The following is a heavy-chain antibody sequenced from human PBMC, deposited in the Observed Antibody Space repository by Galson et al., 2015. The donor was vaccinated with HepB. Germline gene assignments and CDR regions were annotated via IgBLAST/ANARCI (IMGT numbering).Heavy chain of an antibody. CDR2: IYHSGST. Sequence: ETLSLTCAVSGGSISSSNWWSWVRQPPGKGLEWIGEIYHSGSTNYNPSLKSRVTISVDKSKNQFSLKLSSVTAADTAVYYCARAVMDDILTGYLLDIYGMDVWGQGTTVTVSS. CDR1: GGSISSSNW. D-gene: IGHD3-9*01. V-gene: IGHV4-4*02. CDR3: ARAVMDDILTGYLLDIYGMDV. J-gene: IGHJ6*02.